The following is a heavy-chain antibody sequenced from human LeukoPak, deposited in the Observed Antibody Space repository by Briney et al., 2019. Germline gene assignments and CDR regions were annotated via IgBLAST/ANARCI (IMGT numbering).Heavy chain of an antibody. CDR3: ARSVRNGYSGYDFGY. J-gene: IGHJ4*02. D-gene: IGHD5-12*01. V-gene: IGHV1-18*01. CDR1: GYTFTRYG. CDR2: ISAYNGNT. Sequence: ASVKVSCKASGYTFTRYGISWVRQAPGQGLEWMGWISAYNGNTNYAQKLQGRVTMTTDTSTSTAYMELRSLRSDDTAVYYCARSVRNGYSGYDFGYWGQGTLVTVSS.